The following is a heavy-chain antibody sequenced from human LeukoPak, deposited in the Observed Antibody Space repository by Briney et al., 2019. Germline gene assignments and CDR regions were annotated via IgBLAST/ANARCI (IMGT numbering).Heavy chain of an antibody. V-gene: IGHV1-8*03. CDR2: MNPNSGNT. CDR1: GYTFTNYD. Sequence: ASVKVSCKASGYTFTNYDINWVRQATGQGLEWMGYMNPNSGNTGYAQKFQDRVTITSDTSISTAYMELSSLRSDDTAVYYCARGNSNYFHYYYMDVWGKGTTVTVSS. J-gene: IGHJ6*03. D-gene: IGHD4-11*01. CDR3: ARGNSNYFHYYYMDV.